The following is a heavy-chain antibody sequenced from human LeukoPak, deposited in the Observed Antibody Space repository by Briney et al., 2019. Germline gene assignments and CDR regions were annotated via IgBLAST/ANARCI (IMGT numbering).Heavy chain of an antibody. CDR1: GFTFSSYA. V-gene: IGHV3-23*01. CDR3: ASRITMVRRDTY. J-gene: IGHJ4*02. D-gene: IGHD3-10*01. Sequence: GGSLRLSCAASGFTFSSYAVSWVRQAPGKGLEWVSAISGSGGSTYYADSVKGRFTISRDNSKNTLYLQMNSLRAEDTAVYYCASRITMVRRDTYWGQGTLVTVSS. CDR2: ISGSGGST.